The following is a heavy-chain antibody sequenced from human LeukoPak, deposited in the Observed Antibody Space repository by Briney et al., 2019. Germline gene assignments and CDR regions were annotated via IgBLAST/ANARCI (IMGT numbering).Heavy chain of an antibody. CDR3: AKEGELVATISPFDY. J-gene: IGHJ4*02. V-gene: IGHV3-23*01. CDR2: ISGGAGST. CDR1: GSTFSSYA. D-gene: IGHD5-12*01. Sequence: PGGSLRLSCAASGSTFSSYAMSWVRQAPGKGLEWVSGISGGAGSTYYADSVKGRFTISRDNSKNTLYLQMNSLRAEDTAVYYCAKEGELVATISPFDYWGQGTLVTVSS.